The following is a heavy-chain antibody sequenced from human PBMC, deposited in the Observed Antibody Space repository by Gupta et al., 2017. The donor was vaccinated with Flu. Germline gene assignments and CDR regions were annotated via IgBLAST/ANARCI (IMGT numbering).Heavy chain of an antibody. CDR2: ISYDGGRT. CDR3: ARDKGSRDGYNSNAFDL. CDR1: GFTFSSYA. Sequence: QVQLVASGGGVVQPGRSLRLSCAASGFTFSSYAMHWVRQAPGKGLVWVAVISYDGGRTYYADSVKGRFAISRDNSKNTLYLQMNSLGAEDMAVYYCARDKGSRDGYNSNAFDLWGQGTLVTVSS. D-gene: IGHD5-12*01. J-gene: IGHJ3*01. V-gene: IGHV3-30*09.